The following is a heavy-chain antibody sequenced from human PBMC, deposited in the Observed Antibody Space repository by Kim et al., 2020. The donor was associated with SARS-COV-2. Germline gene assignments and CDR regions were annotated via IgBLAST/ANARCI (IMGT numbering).Heavy chain of an antibody. CDR3: ARTLVGAAPAFDY. V-gene: IGHV4-59*12. Sequence: PSRKRRVTISVDTSKNQVSLKLSSVTAADTAVYYCARTLVGAAPAFDYWGQGTLVTVSS. J-gene: IGHJ4*02. D-gene: IGHD1-26*01.